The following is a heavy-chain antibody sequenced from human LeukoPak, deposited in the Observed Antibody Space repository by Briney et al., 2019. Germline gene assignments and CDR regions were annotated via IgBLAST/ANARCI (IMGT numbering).Heavy chain of an antibody. Sequence: ASVKVSCKASGYSFTTYGISWVRQAPGQGLEWIGWINPNTGDTNYAPKFQGRVTMIKDTSTNSAYMELNKLTSDDTAVYYCGRGNKSFDPWGQGTLVTVSS. V-gene: IGHV1-18*01. CDR1: GYSFTTYG. CDR3: GRGNKSFDP. J-gene: IGHJ5*02. CDR2: INPNTGDT.